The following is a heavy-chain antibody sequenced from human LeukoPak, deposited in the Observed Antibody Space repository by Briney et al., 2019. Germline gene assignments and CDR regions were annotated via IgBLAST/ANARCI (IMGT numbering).Heavy chain of an antibody. J-gene: IGHJ4*02. CDR3: ARTDYSNYVVY. V-gene: IGHV4-61*08. CDR2: IYYSGST. D-gene: IGHD4-11*01. Sequence: SQTLSLTCTVSGASISSVGYYWSWIRQPPGKGLEWIGYIYYSGSTNYNPSLKSRVTISVDTSKNQFSLKLSSVTAADTAVYYCARTDYSNYVVYWGQGTLVTVSS. CDR1: GASISSVGYY.